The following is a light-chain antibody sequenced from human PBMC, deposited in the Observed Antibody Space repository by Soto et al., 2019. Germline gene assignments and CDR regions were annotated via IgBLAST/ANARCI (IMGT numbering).Light chain of an antibody. CDR1: QTISTY. V-gene: IGKV1-39*01. Sequence: DIQMTQSPPSLSASIGDTVTITCRSSQTISTYLNWFQQKPGKAPKLLIGAASTLQSGVSSRFSGSGSGTDFTLTIISLQPEDSATYFCQQNFSPLLTFGGGTKLEI. J-gene: IGKJ4*01. CDR2: AAS. CDR3: QQNFSPLLT.